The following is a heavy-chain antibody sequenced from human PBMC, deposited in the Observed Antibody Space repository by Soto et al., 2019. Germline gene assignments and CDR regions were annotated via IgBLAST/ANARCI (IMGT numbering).Heavy chain of an antibody. J-gene: IGHJ4*02. CDR2: INPAGGTT. V-gene: IGHV1-46*01. CDR3: ALKVVTYYDN. CDR1: GYSFTSTY. D-gene: IGHD2-21*02. Sequence: QVQLVQSGAEVKKPGASVRISCRAAGYSFTSTYVHWVRQAPGQGPEWMGRINPAGGTTYYAQKFQRRLTNTSDTSTDTVFMDLNDLTSEDTAVYFCALKVVTYYDNWGQGTLLTVSS.